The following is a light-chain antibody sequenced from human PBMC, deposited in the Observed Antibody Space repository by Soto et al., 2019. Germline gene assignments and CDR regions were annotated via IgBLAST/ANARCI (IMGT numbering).Light chain of an antibody. CDR3: AAWDDSLSGGV. J-gene: IGLJ3*02. CDR1: SSNIGSNY. V-gene: IGLV1-47*01. CDR2: RNN. Sequence: QSVLTQPPSASGTPGQRVTISCSGSSSNIGSNYVYWYQQLPGTAPKLLIYRNNQRPSGVPDRFSGSKSGTLASLAISGLRSEDEADYYCAAWDDSLSGGVFGGGTKLTVL.